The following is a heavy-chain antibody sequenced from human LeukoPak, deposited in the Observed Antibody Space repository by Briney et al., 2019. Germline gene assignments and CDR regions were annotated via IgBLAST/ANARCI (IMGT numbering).Heavy chain of an antibody. J-gene: IGHJ5*02. CDR3: AKGSGINHYHWIDP. D-gene: IGHD1-14*01. CDR1: EFTFSNYA. V-gene: IGHV3-23*01. CDR2: ISGGGGST. Sequence: GGSLRLSCAASEFTFSNYAMNWVRHARGKGLEWVSGISGGGGSTYYADSVKGRFTISRDNSKNTLYLQMDSLRAEDTALYYCAKGSGINHYHWIDPWGQGTLVTVSS.